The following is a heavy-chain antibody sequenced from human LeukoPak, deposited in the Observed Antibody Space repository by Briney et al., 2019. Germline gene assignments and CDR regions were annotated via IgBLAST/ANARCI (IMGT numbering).Heavy chain of an antibody. CDR1: GFTLSTYE. CDR3: ATLSDRNFYYSYGLDV. V-gene: IGHV3-48*03. J-gene: IGHJ6*02. D-gene: IGHD1-14*01. Sequence: AGSLRLSCAASGFTLSTYEMNWVRQAPGKGLEWVAYIGRYGVTTYYADSVKGRFTISGDNAKNSLNLQMNSLSAEDTAVYYCATLSDRNFYYSYGLDVWGQGTTVTVS. CDR2: IGRYGVTT.